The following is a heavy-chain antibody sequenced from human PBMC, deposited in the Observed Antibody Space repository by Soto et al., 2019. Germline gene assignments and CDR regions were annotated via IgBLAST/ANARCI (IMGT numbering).Heavy chain of an antibody. Sequence: GGSLRLSCAASGFTFSSYSMNWVRQAPGQGLEWVSFISSNSRTKYYADSVKGRFTISRDNAKNSLYLQMNSLRAEDTAMYYCARANGGNWFDPWGQGTLVTVSS. V-gene: IGHV3-48*01. J-gene: IGHJ5*02. CDR2: ISSNSRTK. CDR3: ARANGGNWFDP. CDR1: GFTFSSYS. D-gene: IGHD1-1*01.